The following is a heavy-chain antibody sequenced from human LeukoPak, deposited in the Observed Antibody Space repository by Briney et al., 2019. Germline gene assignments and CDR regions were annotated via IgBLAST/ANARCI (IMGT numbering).Heavy chain of an antibody. V-gene: IGHV1-69*13. CDR2: IIPIFGTA. Sequence: SVKVSCKASGGTFSSYAISWVRQAPGQGLEWMGGIIPIFGTANYAQKFQGRVTITADESTSTAYMELSSLRSEDTAVYYCARDRVEMATTRDWYFDLWGRGTLVTVSS. CDR3: ARDRVEMATTRDWYFDL. D-gene: IGHD5-24*01. J-gene: IGHJ2*01. CDR1: GGTFSSYA.